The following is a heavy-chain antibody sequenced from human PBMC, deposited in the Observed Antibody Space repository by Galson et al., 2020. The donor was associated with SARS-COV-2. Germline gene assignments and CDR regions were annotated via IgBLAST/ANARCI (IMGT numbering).Heavy chain of an antibody. D-gene: IGHD5-18*01. CDR3: ARVGGYSYGLEVAFDY. CDR1: GGTFSSYA. CDR2: IIPILGIA. J-gene: IGHJ4*02. V-gene: IGHV1-69*10. Sequence: SVKVSCKASGGTFSSYAISWVRQAPGQGLEWMGGIIPILGIANYAQKFQGRVTITADKSTSTAYMELSSLRSEDTAVYYCARVGGYSYGLEVAFDYWGQGTLVTVSS.